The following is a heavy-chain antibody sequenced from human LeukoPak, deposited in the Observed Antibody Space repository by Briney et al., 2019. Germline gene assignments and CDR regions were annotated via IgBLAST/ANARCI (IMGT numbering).Heavy chain of an antibody. D-gene: IGHD2-2*01. J-gene: IGHJ4*02. CDR3: ARAPIGVPAASYFDY. V-gene: IGHV1-2*02. Sequence: ASVKVSCKASGYTFTGYYMHWVRQAPGQGLEWMGWINPNSGGTNYAQKFQGRVTMTRDTSISTAYMELSRLRSDDTAVYYCARAPIGVPAASYFDYWGQGTLVTVSS. CDR2: INPNSGGT. CDR1: GYTFTGYY.